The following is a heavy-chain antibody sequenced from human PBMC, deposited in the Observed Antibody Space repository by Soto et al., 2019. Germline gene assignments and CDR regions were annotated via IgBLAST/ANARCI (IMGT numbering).Heavy chain of an antibody. V-gene: IGHV3-33*01. J-gene: IGHJ4*02. CDR2: IWYDGSNK. Sequence: GGSLRLSCAASGFTFSSYGMHWVRQAPGKGLEWVAVIWYDGSNKYYADSVKGRFTISRDNSKNTLYLQMNSLRAEDTAVYYCARESVSPLTTAYFDYWGQGTLVTVSS. CDR1: GFTFSSYG. D-gene: IGHD4-17*01. CDR3: ARESVSPLTTAYFDY.